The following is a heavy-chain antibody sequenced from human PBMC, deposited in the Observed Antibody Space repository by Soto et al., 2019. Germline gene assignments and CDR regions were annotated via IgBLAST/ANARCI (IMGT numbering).Heavy chain of an antibody. Sequence: GGSLRLSCAASGFTFSRYAMTWVRQAPGKGLEWVSSISGSGGSTYYTNSVKGRFAISRDNAKNSLYLQMNSLRVEDTAVYHCARGHYSNPLGGQGTLVTVSS. V-gene: IGHV3-23*01. CDR1: GFTFSRYA. CDR3: ARGHYSNPL. D-gene: IGHD4-4*01. CDR2: ISGSGGST. J-gene: IGHJ4*02.